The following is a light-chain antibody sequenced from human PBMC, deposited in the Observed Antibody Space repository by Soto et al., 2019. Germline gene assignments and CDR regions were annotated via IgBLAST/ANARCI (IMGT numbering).Light chain of an antibody. V-gene: IGKV3-20*01. Sequence: EVVLTQSPGTLSLSPGERTTLSCRASQSVSSSYLAWYQQKPGQAPRLLIYAASSRATGIPDRFSGSGSGTDFTLKISRLEPEDFAVYYCQQYGSSRWTFGQGPKVETK. CDR1: QSVSSSY. J-gene: IGKJ1*01. CDR2: AAS. CDR3: QQYGSSRWT.